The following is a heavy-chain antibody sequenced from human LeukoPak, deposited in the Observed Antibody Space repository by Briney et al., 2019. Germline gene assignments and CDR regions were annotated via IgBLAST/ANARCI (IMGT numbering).Heavy chain of an antibody. J-gene: IGHJ4*02. CDR1: GFTFSSYA. CDR3: AKDISGSWPRYFDY. V-gene: IGHV3-23*01. Sequence: GGSLRLSCAASGFTFSSYAMSWVRQAPGKGLEWVSAISGSGGSTYYADSVKGRFTISRDNSKNTLYLQMNSLRAEDTAGYYFAKDISGSWPRYFDYWGQGTLVTVSS. CDR2: ISGSGGST. D-gene: IGHD3-10*01.